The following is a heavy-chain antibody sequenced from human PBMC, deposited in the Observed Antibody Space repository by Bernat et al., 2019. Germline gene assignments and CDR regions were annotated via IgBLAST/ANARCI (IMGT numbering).Heavy chain of an antibody. CDR2: INHSGST. CDR1: GGPFSGYY. CDR3: ARGGIWYEYYYYYLDV. D-gene: IGHD6-13*01. J-gene: IGHJ6*03. V-gene: IGHV4-34*01. Sequence: QVQLQQWGAGLLKLSETLSLICAVYGGPFSGYYWRWIRQPPGTGLEWIGEINHSGSTNYNSSLKSRVTISVDTSKNEFSLKVSSVAAADTAVYYCARGGIWYEYYYYYLDVWGKGTTVTVSS.